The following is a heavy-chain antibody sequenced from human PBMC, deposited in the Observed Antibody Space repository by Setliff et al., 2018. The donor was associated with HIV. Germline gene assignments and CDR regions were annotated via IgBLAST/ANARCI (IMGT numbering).Heavy chain of an antibody. D-gene: IGHD6-13*01. CDR1: GVSISSNW. CDR3: ARLAGQRTIAAADYFFDF. CDR2: IFHSGST. V-gene: IGHV4-4*02. Sequence: PSETLSLTCAVSGVSISSNWWSWVRQPPGKGLEWIGEIFHSGSTNDNPSLKSRLTISVDKSKDQFSLTLNSLTAADTAVYYCARLAGQRTIAAADYFFDFWGQGALVTVSS. J-gene: IGHJ4*02.